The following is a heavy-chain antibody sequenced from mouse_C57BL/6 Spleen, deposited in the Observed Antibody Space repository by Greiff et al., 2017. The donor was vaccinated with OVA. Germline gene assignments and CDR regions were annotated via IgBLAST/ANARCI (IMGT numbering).Heavy chain of an antibody. Sequence: QVQLQQSGAELVRPGASVTLSCKASGYTFTDYEMHWVKQTPVHGLEWIGAIDPETGGTAYNQKFKGKAILTADKSSSTAYMELRSLTSEDSAVYYCIYYSNYDYAMDYWGQGTSVTVSS. V-gene: IGHV1-15*01. CDR3: IYYSNYDYAMDY. J-gene: IGHJ4*01. CDR2: IDPETGGT. CDR1: GYTFTDYE. D-gene: IGHD2-5*01.